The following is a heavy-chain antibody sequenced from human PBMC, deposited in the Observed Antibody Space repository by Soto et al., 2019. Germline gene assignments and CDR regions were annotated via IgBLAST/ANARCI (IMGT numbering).Heavy chain of an antibody. Sequence: QVQLVQSGAEVKKPGSSVKVSCKAPGGTFSSYAISWVRQAPGQGLEWMGGVIPIFGTAKYAQKFQGRVTSNADESKGTGYMELGSLKSQNTEVNYWARSQGGGASLGIYICYYYGMDFWVQGTMVTVSS. CDR2: VIPIFGTA. D-gene: IGHD2-21*01. CDR3: ARSQGGGASLGIYICYYYGMDF. CDR1: GGTFSSYA. V-gene: IGHV1-69*01. J-gene: IGHJ6*01.